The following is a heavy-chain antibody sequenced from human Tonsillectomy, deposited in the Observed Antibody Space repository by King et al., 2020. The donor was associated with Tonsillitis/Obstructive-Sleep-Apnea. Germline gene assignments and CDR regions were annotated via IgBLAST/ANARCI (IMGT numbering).Heavy chain of an antibody. Sequence: TLKESGPTLVKPTQTLTLTCTFSGFSLSTSGVGVGWIRQPPGKALEWLALIYWDDGERYRPSLKSRFTITKDTSKNQVVLTMTNMDPVDTATYYCAHIGGDYSHYWGQGTLVTVSS. CDR2: IYWDDGE. J-gene: IGHJ4*02. CDR3: AHIGGDYSHY. D-gene: IGHD4-17*01. CDR1: GFSLSTSGVG. V-gene: IGHV2-5*02.